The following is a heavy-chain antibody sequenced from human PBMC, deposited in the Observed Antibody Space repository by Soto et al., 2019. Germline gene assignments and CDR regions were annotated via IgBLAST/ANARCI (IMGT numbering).Heavy chain of an antibody. CDR2: ISGSGGST. V-gene: IGHV3-23*01. CDR3: ARGGVFGGAAAAGTMADY. D-gene: IGHD6-13*01. J-gene: IGHJ4*02. CDR1: GFTFSSYA. Sequence: GGSLRLSCAASGFTFSSYAMSWVRQAPGKGLEWVSAISGSGGSTYYADSVKGRFTISRDNSKNTLYQQMNSLRAEDTAVYYCARGGVFGGAAAAGTMADYWGQGTLVTVSS.